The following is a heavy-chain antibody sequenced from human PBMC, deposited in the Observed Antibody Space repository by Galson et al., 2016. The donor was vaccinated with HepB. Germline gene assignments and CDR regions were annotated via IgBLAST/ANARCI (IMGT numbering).Heavy chain of an antibody. Sequence: SLRLSCAASGFSFSDYGMNWVRQAPGKELQWVSAISGGGVRTWYADFMEGRFTISRDNSRNTLYLELNSLRAEDTAVYYCARDADFGLGDGYNSASFDYWGQGTLVTVSS. V-gene: IGHV3-23*01. CDR1: GFSFSDYG. CDR3: ARDADFGLGDGYNSASFDY. D-gene: IGHD5-24*01. J-gene: IGHJ4*02. CDR2: ISGGGVRT.